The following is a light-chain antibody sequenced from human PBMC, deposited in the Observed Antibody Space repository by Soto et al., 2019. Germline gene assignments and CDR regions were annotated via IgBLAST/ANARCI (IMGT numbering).Light chain of an antibody. V-gene: IGKV3-20*01. J-gene: IGKJ1*01. CDR2: GAS. Sequence: EIALTQSPGTLSLSPGERATLSCRASQSVSSSYLAWYQQKPGQAPRLLIYGASSRANGIPDRFSGSGSGTDFTLTISRLEPEDFAVYYCQQYGSSETFGQGTKVEIK. CDR1: QSVSSSY. CDR3: QQYGSSET.